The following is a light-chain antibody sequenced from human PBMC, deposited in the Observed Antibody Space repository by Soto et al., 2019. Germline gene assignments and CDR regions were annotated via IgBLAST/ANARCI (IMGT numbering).Light chain of an antibody. CDR1: SSDVGGYNY. CDR2: EVS. Sequence: QSALTQPASVSGSPGQSITISCSGTSSDVGGYNYVSWFQQHPGTAPKLIIYEVSNRPSGLSNRFSGFKSGNTASLTISGLQAEDEADYYCISYTDRQSYLFGTGTKVTVL. J-gene: IGLJ1*01. CDR3: ISYTDRQSYL. V-gene: IGLV2-14*01.